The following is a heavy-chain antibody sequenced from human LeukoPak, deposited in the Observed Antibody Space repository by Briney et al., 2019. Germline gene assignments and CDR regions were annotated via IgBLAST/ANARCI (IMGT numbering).Heavy chain of an antibody. Sequence: GGSLRLSCAASGFTVSTNYMTWVRQAPGKGLEWVSFIYSGGSTYYADSVKGRFTISRDNSKNTLYLQMNSLRAEDTAVYYCARQIGGGWSFDYWGQGTLVTVSS. V-gene: IGHV3-66*04. CDR2: IYSGGST. D-gene: IGHD6-19*01. CDR3: ARQIGGGWSFDY. CDR1: GFTVSTNY. J-gene: IGHJ4*02.